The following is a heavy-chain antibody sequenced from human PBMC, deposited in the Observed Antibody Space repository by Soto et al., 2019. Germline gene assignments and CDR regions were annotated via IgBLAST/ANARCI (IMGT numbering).Heavy chain of an antibody. CDR2: ISWNSGSI. J-gene: IGHJ4*02. V-gene: IGHV3-9*01. CDR1: GFTFDDYA. D-gene: IGHD3-22*01. Sequence: PGGSLRLSCAASGFTFDDYAMHWVRQAPGKGLEWVSGISWNSGSIGYADSVKGRFTISRDNAKNSLYLQMNSLRAEDTALYYCAKGGHYYDSSGFDSWGQGTLVTVSS. CDR3: AKGGHYYDSSGFDS.